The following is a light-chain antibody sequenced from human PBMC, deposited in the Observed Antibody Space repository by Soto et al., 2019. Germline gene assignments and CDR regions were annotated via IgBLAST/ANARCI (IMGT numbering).Light chain of an antibody. V-gene: IGLV2-8*01. J-gene: IGLJ2*01. CDR2: EVS. CDR3: SSYTGSNNLLL. Sequence: QSVLTQPPSASGSPGQSVTISCTGTSSDVGGYNYVSWYQHHPGKAPKLVIFEVSKRPSGVPDRFSGSKSGNTASLTVSGLQAEDEALYYCSSYTGSNNLLLFGGGTKVTVL. CDR1: SSDVGGYNY.